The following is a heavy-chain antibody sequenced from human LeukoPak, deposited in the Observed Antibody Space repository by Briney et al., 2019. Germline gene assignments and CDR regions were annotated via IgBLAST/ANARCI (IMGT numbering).Heavy chain of an antibody. Sequence: SETLSLTCTVSGGSISYYYWSWIRQPPGKGLQWIGYVYYSGSTNYNPSLKSRVTMSLDMAKRQFSLKVTSVTAADTAVYYCARVGYGGYGVLDYWGQGILVTVSS. CDR2: VYYSGST. CDR1: GGSISYYY. D-gene: IGHD4-17*01. J-gene: IGHJ4*02. V-gene: IGHV4-59*12. CDR3: ARVGYGGYGVLDY.